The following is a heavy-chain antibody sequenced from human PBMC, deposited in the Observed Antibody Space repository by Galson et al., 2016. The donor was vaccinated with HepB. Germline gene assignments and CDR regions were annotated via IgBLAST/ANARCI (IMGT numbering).Heavy chain of an antibody. CDR1: GFTFNTYA. Sequence: SLRLSCAASGFTFNTYAMSWVRQAPGKGLEWVSSISGSGDITYNADSVKGRLTISRENPKHTVYLQMNSLRVEDTAVYYCAKGGYYGSGVPWGFDYWGQGTLVTVSS. D-gene: IGHD3-10*01. CDR3: AKGGYYGSGVPWGFDY. J-gene: IGHJ4*02. V-gene: IGHV3-23*01. CDR2: ISGSGDIT.